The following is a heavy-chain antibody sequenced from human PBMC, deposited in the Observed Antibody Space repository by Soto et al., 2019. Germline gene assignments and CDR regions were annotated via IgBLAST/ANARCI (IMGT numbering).Heavy chain of an antibody. D-gene: IGHD2-15*01. CDR3: ARVSVGGYCSGGSCYLDAFDI. CDR2: INAGNGNT. CDR1: GYTFTIYA. Sequence: GASVKVSCKASGYTFTIYAMHWVRQAPGQRLEWMGWINAGNGNTKYSQKFQGRVTITRDTSASTAYMELSSLRSEDTAVYYCARVSVGGYCSGGSCYLDAFDIWGQGTMVTVSS. V-gene: IGHV1-3*01. J-gene: IGHJ3*02.